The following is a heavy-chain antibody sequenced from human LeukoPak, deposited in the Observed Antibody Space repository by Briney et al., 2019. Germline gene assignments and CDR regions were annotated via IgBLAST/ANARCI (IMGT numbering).Heavy chain of an antibody. V-gene: IGHV3-23*01. CDR3: AKLESGYCGTTSCYRFDY. J-gene: IGHJ4*02. CDR2: ISGTGGST. CDR1: GFVLSSFA. Sequence: GGSLRLSCTASGFVLSSFAMSWVRQAPGKGLEWVSTISGTGGSTYYADSVKGRFTISRDNSKNTLYLQMNNLRAEDTAVYYCAKLESGYCGTTSCYRFDYWGQGALVTVSS. D-gene: IGHD2-2*02.